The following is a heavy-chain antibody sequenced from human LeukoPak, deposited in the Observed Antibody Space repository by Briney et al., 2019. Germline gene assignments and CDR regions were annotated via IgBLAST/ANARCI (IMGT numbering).Heavy chain of an antibody. V-gene: IGHV2-70*11. J-gene: IGHJ1*01. Sequence: ESGPALVKPTQTLTLTCTFSGFSLSTSGMCVSWIRQPPGKALEWLARIDWDDDKYYSTSLKTRLTISKDTSKNQVVLTMTNMDPVDTATYYCAHLIAAADAEYFQHWGQGTLVTVSS. D-gene: IGHD6-13*01. CDR2: IDWDDDK. CDR3: AHLIAAADAEYFQH. CDR1: GFSLSTSGMC.